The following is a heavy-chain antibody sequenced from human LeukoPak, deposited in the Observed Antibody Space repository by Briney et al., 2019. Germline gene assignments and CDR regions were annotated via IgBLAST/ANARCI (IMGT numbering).Heavy chain of an antibody. J-gene: IGHJ3*02. CDR1: GFTFSTYS. CDR2: ISGSGSII. D-gene: IGHD4-23*01. V-gene: IGHV3-48*02. CDR3: ARARHGGFADDAFDI. Sequence: PGGSLRLSCAASGFTFSTYSMNWVRQAPGKGLEWVSYISGSGSIIYYADSVKGRFTISRDNAKNSLYLQMSSLRDEDTAVYYCARARHGGFADDAFDIWGQGTMVTVSS.